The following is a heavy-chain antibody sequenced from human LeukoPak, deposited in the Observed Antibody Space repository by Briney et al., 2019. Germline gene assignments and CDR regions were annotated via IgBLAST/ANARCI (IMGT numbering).Heavy chain of an antibody. CDR1: GFTFSTYS. D-gene: IGHD1-26*01. CDR3: ARELIVGAFDY. Sequence: GGSLRLSCAASGFTFSTYSRNWVRQAPGKGLEWVSSISSSSSYIYYADSVKGRFTISRDNAKNSLYLQMNSLRAEDTAVYYCARELIVGAFDYWGQGTLVTVSS. CDR2: ISSSSSYI. V-gene: IGHV3-21*01. J-gene: IGHJ4*02.